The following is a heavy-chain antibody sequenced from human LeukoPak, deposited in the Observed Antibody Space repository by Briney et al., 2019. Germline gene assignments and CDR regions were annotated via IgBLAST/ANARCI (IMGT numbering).Heavy chain of an antibody. V-gene: IGHV3-23*01. CDR1: GFTFSTYA. D-gene: IGHD3-16*01. J-gene: IGHJ4*02. Sequence: PGGSLRLSCAASGFTFSTYAMSWVRQAPGKGLEWVSAISGSGRTTYDADSVKGRFTISRDNSENTLYLQMNSLRAEDTAVYYCAKSSALTLHSAVWGQGTQVTFSS. CDR3: AKSSALTLHSAV. CDR2: ISGSGRTT.